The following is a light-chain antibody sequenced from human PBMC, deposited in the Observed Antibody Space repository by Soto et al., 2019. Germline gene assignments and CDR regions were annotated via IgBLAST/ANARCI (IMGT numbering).Light chain of an antibody. CDR1: QGISSW. CDR2: AAS. CDR3: QHYKMYSPWT. J-gene: IGKJ1*01. Sequence: DIQMTQSPSSVSASVGDRVTITCRASQGISSWLAWYQQEPGKAPKLLIFAASSLQSGVPSRFSGSGSGTEFTLTISSLQPDDFATYYCQHYKMYSPWTFGQGTKVDIK. V-gene: IGKV1D-16*01.